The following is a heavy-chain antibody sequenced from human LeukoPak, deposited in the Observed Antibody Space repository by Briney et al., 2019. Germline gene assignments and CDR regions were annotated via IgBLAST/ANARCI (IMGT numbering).Heavy chain of an antibody. CDR3: ARDYYASGSYAWFDP. D-gene: IGHD3-10*01. J-gene: IGHJ5*02. CDR1: DGSLSSYY. CDR2: IYYSGST. V-gene: IGHV4-59*01. Sequence: SETLSLTCTVSDGSLSSYYWSWIRQPPGKGLEWIGFIYYSGSTNYNPSLKSRVTISVDTTKNQFSLKLSSVTAADTAVYYCARDYYASGSYAWFDPWGQGTLVTVSS.